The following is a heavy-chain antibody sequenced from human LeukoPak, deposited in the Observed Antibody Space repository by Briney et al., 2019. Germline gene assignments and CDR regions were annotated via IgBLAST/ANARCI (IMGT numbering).Heavy chain of an antibody. J-gene: IGHJ3*02. V-gene: IGHV1-18*01. CDR2: ISAYNGNT. Sequence: ASVKVSCKASGYTFTSYGISWVRQAPGQGLEWMGWISAYNGNTNYAQKLQGRVTMTTDTSTNTAYMELRSLRSDDTAVYYCARALDYGDSFDIWGQGTMVTVSS. D-gene: IGHD4-17*01. CDR1: GYTFTSYG. CDR3: ARALDYGDSFDI.